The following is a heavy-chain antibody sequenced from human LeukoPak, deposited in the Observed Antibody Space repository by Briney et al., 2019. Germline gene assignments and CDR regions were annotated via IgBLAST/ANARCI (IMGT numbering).Heavy chain of an antibody. J-gene: IGHJ4*02. CDR1: GYTFTGYY. CDR3: ARVDSGAYFGFDY. D-gene: IGHD1-26*01. V-gene: IGHV1-2*02. Sequence: ASVKVSCKASGYTFTGYYIHWVRQAPGQGLEWMGWINPNSDITNYAQKFQGRVTMTRDTSISTAYMELSSLTSDDTAVYYCARVDSGAYFGFDYWGQGTLVTVS. CDR2: INPNSDIT.